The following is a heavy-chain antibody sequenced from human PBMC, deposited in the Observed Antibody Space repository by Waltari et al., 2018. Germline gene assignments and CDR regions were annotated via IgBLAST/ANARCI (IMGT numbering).Heavy chain of an antibody. Sequence: VQLVQSGAEVKKPGASVKVSCKASGYTFPGYYMHWVRKAPGQGLEWMGWINPNSGGTNYAQKFQGMVTMTRDTSISTAYMELSRLRSDDTAVYYCARQVITTFSAFDIWGQGTMVTVSS. J-gene: IGHJ3*02. D-gene: IGHD3-22*01. CDR1: GYTFPGYY. CDR3: ARQVITTFSAFDI. CDR2: INPNSGGT. V-gene: IGHV1-2*02.